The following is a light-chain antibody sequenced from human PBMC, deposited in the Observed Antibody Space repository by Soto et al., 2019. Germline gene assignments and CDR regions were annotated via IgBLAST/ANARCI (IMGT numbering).Light chain of an antibody. CDR1: QSISNW. V-gene: IGKV1-5*03. CDR2: KAS. Sequence: DLQMTPSPSPLSASVGDRVPITCRASQSISNWLAWYQQKPGKAPKLLIYKASTLKSGVPSRFSGSGSGTDFTLTISRLEPEDFAVYYCQQYGSSGTFGQGTKV. J-gene: IGKJ1*01. CDR3: QQYGSSGT.